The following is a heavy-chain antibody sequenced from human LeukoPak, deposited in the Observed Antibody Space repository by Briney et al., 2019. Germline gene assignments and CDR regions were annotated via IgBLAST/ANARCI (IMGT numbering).Heavy chain of an antibody. Sequence: NPGGSLRLSCAASGFTFSSYSMNWVRQAPGKGLEWVSSISSSSSYIYYADSVKGRFTISRDNAKNSLYLQMNSLRAEDTAVYYCARDPRGGSWYWFDPWGQGTLVTVSS. D-gene: IGHD6-13*01. CDR3: ARDPRGGSWYWFDP. CDR1: GFTFSSYS. CDR2: ISSSSSYI. J-gene: IGHJ5*02. V-gene: IGHV3-21*01.